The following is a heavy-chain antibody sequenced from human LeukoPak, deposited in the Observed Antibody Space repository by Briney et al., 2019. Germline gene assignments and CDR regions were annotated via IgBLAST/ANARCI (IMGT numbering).Heavy chain of an antibody. Sequence: GGSLRLSCAASGFTFSSYWMSWVRQAPGKGPEWVANIKQDSNEKYYVDSVKGRFTISRDNAKNSLYLQMNSLRAEDTAVYYCATYYYGSENYYKRFDYWGQGTLVTVSS. CDR3: ATYYYGSENYYKRFDY. CDR1: GFTFSSYW. CDR2: IKQDSNEK. J-gene: IGHJ4*02. V-gene: IGHV3-7*01. D-gene: IGHD3-10*01.